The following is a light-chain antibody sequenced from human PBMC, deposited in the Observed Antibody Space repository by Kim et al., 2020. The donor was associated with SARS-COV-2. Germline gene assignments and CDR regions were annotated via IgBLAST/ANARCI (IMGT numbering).Light chain of an antibody. CDR2: DVS. Sequence: QSVLTQPASVSGSPGQSITISCTGTSSDVGGYNYVSWYQQHPGKAPKLMIYDVSNRPSGVSNRFSGSKSGNTASLTISGLQAEDEADYYCSSYTSSSTLEVVFGGATQLTVL. J-gene: IGLJ2*01. CDR1: SSDVGGYNY. V-gene: IGLV2-14*03. CDR3: SSYTSSSTLEVV.